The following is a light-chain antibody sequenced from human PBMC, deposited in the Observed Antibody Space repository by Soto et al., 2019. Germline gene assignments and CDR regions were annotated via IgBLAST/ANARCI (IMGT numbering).Light chain of an antibody. CDR3: QKYNSAPYT. V-gene: IGKV1-27*01. CDR2: AAS. J-gene: IGKJ3*01. Sequence: DIQMTQSPSSLSASVGDRVTITCRASQGISNYLAWYQQKPGKVPKLLIYAASTLQSGVPSRFSGSGSGTDFNLTISSLQPEDVATYYSQKYNSAPYTFGPGTKVDIK. CDR1: QGISNY.